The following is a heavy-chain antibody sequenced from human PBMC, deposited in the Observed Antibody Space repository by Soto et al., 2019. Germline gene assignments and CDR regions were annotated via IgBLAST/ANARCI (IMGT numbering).Heavy chain of an antibody. D-gene: IGHD4-17*01. Sequence: SETLSLTCAVSGGSTNNFYWSWIRQPPGKGLEWLGYIYSSGDTNYSPSLKSRVTISVDRSKTQFSLKLSSVTAADTAVYYCARDYPYFTLTTTGGMDVWGQGTTVTVS. V-gene: IGHV4-59*01. CDR2: IYSSGDT. CDR1: GGSTNNFY. J-gene: IGHJ6*02. CDR3: ARDYPYFTLTTTGGMDV.